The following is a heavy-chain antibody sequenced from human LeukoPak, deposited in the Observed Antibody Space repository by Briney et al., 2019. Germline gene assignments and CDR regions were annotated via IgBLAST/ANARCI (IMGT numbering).Heavy chain of an antibody. V-gene: IGHV1-2*02. Sequence: ASVKVSGKASGYTFTGYYMHWVRQAPGQGLEWMGWINPNSGDTNYAQKFQGSVTMTRDTSISTVYMELSRLRSDDTAVYYCARASGSYWWFDSWGQGTLVTVSS. CDR3: ARASGSYWWFDS. CDR2: INPNSGDT. CDR1: GYTFTGYY. D-gene: IGHD1-26*01. J-gene: IGHJ5*01.